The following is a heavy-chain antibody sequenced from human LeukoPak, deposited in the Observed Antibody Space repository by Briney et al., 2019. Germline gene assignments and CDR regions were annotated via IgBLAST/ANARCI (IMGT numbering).Heavy chain of an antibody. Sequence: SETQSLTCTVSGGSISSYYWSWIRQPPGKGLEWIGYIYYSGSTNYNPSLKSRVTISVDTSKNQFSLKLSSVTAADTAVYYCARTDKSDAFDIWGQGIMVTVSS. CDR3: ARTDKSDAFDI. V-gene: IGHV4-59*01. D-gene: IGHD3-9*01. J-gene: IGHJ3*02. CDR1: GGSISSYY. CDR2: IYYSGST.